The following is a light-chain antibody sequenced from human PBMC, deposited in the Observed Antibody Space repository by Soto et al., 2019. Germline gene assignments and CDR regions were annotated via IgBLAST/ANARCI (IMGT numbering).Light chain of an antibody. J-gene: IGLJ2*01. CDR2: GNN. CDR3: AAWDDSLNGPV. CDR1: SSNIGSNT. V-gene: IGLV1-44*01. Sequence: QSVLTQPPSASGTPGQRVTISCSGGSSNIGSNTVNWYQQLPGTAPKLLIYGNNPRPSGVPDRFSGSKSGTSASLAISGLQSEDEADYYCAAWDDSLNGPVFGGGTKLTVL.